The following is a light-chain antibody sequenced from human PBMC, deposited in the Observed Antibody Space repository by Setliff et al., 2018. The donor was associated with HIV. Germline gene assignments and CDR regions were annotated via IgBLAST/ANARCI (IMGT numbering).Light chain of an antibody. CDR1: SSDVGGYNY. CDR2: DVT. V-gene: IGLV2-11*01. CDR3: CSYAGSYTSLYG. Sequence: QSVLAQPRSVSGSPGQSVTISCTGTSSDVGGYNYVSWYQHLPGKAPKLMIYDVTKRPSGVPDRFSGSKSGNTASLTISGLQSEDEADYYCCSYAGSYTSLYGFGTGTKV. J-gene: IGLJ1*01.